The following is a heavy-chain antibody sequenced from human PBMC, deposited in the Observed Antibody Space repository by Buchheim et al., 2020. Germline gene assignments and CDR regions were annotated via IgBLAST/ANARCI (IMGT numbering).Heavy chain of an antibody. CDR2: IWYDGSNK. Sequence: QVQLVESGGGVVQPGRSLRLSCAASGFTFSSYGMHWVRQAPGKGLEWVAVIWYDGSNKYYADSVKGRFTISRDNSKNPLYLQMNSLRAEDTAVYYCARDYSKYYYYGMDVWGQGTT. V-gene: IGHV3-33*01. D-gene: IGHD4-11*01. CDR1: GFTFSSYG. J-gene: IGHJ6*02. CDR3: ARDYSKYYYYGMDV.